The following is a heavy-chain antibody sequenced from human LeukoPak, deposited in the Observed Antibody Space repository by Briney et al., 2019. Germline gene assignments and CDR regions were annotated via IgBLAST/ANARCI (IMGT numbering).Heavy chain of an antibody. CDR1: AFTFSNYA. V-gene: IGHV3-23*01. CDR3: AKGPRLIWFGGPSHFDY. Sequence: GGSLRLSCAASAFTFSNYAMTWVRQPPGKGLEWISAISGSAGSTYYADSVKGLFTISRDNSKNTLYLQMNSLRAEDTAVYYCAKGPRLIWFGGPSHFDYWGQGTLVTVSS. J-gene: IGHJ4*02. D-gene: IGHD3-10*01. CDR2: ISGSAGST.